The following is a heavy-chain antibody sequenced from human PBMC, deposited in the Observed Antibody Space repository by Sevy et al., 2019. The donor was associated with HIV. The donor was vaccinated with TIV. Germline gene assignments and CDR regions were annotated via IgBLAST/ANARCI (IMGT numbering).Heavy chain of an antibody. V-gene: IGHV1-69*13. D-gene: IGHD3-9*01. CDR1: GGSFSFYG. CDR3: ARGGPDDILTHYGMDV. CDR2: IIPILGTT. Sequence: ASVKVSCKASGGSFSFYGISWVRQAPGQGLEWMAGIIPILGTTKYAQKFQGRVTITADESTSTAYMELTSLRSEDTAGYYCARGGPDDILTHYGMDVWGQGTTVTVSS. J-gene: IGHJ6*02.